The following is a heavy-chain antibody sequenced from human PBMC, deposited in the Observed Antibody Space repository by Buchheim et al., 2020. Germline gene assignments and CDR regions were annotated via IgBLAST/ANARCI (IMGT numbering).Heavy chain of an antibody. Sequence: QVQLVQSGAEVKKPGASVKVSCKASGYTFTSYDINWVRQAPGQGLEWMGWMKPNSGNTGYAQKFQGRGTMTRNTSISTAYMELSSLRSEDTAVYYCARASRPYYYDSSGYGRNCFDPWGQGTL. D-gene: IGHD3-22*01. J-gene: IGHJ5*02. V-gene: IGHV1-8*01. CDR1: GYTFTSYD. CDR2: MKPNSGNT. CDR3: ARASRPYYYDSSGYGRNCFDP.